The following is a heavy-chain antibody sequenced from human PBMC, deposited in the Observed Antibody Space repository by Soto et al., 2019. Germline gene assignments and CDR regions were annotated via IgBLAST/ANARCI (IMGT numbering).Heavy chain of an antibody. J-gene: IGHJ6*03. Sequence: GASVKVSCKASGGTFSSYTISWVRQAPGQGLEWMGRIIPILGIANYAQKFQGRVTITADKSTSTAYMELSSLRSEDTAVYYCARDKVAARLGNYYYYMDVWGKGTTVTVSS. D-gene: IGHD6-6*01. CDR3: ARDKVAARLGNYYYYMDV. CDR2: IIPILGIA. CDR1: GGTFSSYT. V-gene: IGHV1-69*04.